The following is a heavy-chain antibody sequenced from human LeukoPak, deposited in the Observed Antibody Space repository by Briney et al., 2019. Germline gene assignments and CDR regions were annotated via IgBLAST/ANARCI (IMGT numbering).Heavy chain of an antibody. J-gene: IGHJ4*02. CDR1: GFTFSNYW. CDR2: INNDGSVT. D-gene: IGHD5-18*01. CDR3: ARAIRGYSYAIDF. Sequence: PGGSLRLSCEGSGFTFSNYWMHWVRQAPGKGLVWVSKINNDGSVTTSADSVKGRFTISRDNAKNTLYLQMNSLRVEDTAVYYCARAIRGYSYAIDFWGQGTLVTVSS. V-gene: IGHV3-74*01.